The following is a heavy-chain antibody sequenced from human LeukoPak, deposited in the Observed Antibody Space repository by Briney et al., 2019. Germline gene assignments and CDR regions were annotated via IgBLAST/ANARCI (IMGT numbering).Heavy chain of an antibody. D-gene: IGHD3-3*01. CDR3: ARTIQYDFWSGYSNYYYFDY. Sequence: KPSETLSLTCAVYGGSFSGYYWSWIRQPPGKGLEWIGYIYYSGSTNYNPSLKSRVTISVDTSKNQFSLKLSSVTAADTAVYYCARTIQYDFWSGYSNYYYFDYWGQGTLVTVSS. J-gene: IGHJ4*02. V-gene: IGHV4-59*08. CDR2: IYYSGST. CDR1: GGSFSGYY.